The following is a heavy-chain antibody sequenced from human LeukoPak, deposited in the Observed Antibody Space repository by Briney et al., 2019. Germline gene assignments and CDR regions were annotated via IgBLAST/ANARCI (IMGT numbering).Heavy chain of an antibody. CDR3: ANHRQLSKYYFDC. CDR2: ISGSGGST. D-gene: IGHD4-11*01. Sequence: GGSLRLSCAASGFTFSSYAMSWVRQAPGKGLEWVSAISGSGGSTYYADSVKGRFTISRDNSKNTLYLQMNSLRAEDTAVYYCANHRQLSKYYFDCWGQGTLLTVSS. J-gene: IGHJ4*02. CDR1: GFTFSSYA. V-gene: IGHV3-23*01.